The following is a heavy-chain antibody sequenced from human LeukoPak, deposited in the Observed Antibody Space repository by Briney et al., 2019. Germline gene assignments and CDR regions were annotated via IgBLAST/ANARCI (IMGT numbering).Heavy chain of an antibody. Sequence: PSETLSLTCAVYGGSFSGYYWSWIRQPPGKGLEWIGYIYHSGSTYYNPSLKSRVTISVDRSKNQFSLKLSSVTAADTAVYYCARDLGYSYGEPARPRGWFDPWGQGTLVTVSS. V-gene: IGHV4-34*01. J-gene: IGHJ5*02. CDR2: IYHSGST. D-gene: IGHD5-18*01. CDR3: ARDLGYSYGEPARPRGWFDP. CDR1: GGSFSGYY.